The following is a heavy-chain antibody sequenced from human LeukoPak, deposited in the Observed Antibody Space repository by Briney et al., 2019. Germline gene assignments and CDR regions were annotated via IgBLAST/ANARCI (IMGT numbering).Heavy chain of an antibody. CDR1: GFTFSNYG. CDR3: ARDYVWGSSESDY. J-gene: IGHJ4*02. CDR2: INQDGSEK. V-gene: IGHV3-7*01. D-gene: IGHD7-27*01. Sequence: GGSLRLSCVASGFTFSNYGMTWFRQTPGKGLGWVGNINQDGSEKYYLDSVRGRFTISRDNAKNSLYLQMNSLRVEDTAIYYCARDYVWGSSESDYWGQGTLVTVSS.